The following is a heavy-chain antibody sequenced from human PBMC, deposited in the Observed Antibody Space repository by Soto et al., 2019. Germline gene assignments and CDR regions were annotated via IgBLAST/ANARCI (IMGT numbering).Heavy chain of an antibody. D-gene: IGHD6-13*01. CDR3: ASALQYSSSWYNWFDP. Sequence: SQTLSLTCALSGDSVSSNSAAWNWIRQSPSRGLEWLGRTYYRSKWYNDYAVSVKSRITINPDTSKNQFSLQLNSVTPEDTAVYYCASALQYSSSWYNWFDPWGQGTLVTVSS. CDR2: TYYRSKWYN. V-gene: IGHV6-1*01. J-gene: IGHJ5*02. CDR1: GDSVSSNSAA.